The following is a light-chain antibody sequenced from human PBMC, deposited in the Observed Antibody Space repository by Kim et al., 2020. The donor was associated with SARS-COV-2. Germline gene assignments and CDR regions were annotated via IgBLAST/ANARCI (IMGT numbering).Light chain of an antibody. CDR1: ALPKKY. CDR3: YSTFSSGNPRV. Sequence: SPGQTARITCSGDALPKKYAYWYQQKSGQAPVLVIYEDTKRPTGIPERFSGSNSGTVATLTITGAQVEDEADYYCYSTFSSGNPRVFGGGTQLTVL. CDR2: EDT. V-gene: IGLV3-10*01. J-gene: IGLJ2*01.